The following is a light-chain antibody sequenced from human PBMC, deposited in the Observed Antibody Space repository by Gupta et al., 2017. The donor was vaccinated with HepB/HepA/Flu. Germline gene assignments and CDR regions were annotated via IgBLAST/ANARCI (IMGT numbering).Light chain of an antibody. CDR2: GAS. CDR3: QQYDSLPIT. J-gene: IGKJ5*01. V-gene: IGKV1-33*01. Sequence: DIQMTQSPSSLSASVGDRVTITCQASQDISNSFNWYQQKPGKAPKLLIYGASNLETGVPSRFSGSGSGTDFTFTISSLQTEDIATYYCQQYDSLPITFGQGTRLEIK. CDR1: QDISNS.